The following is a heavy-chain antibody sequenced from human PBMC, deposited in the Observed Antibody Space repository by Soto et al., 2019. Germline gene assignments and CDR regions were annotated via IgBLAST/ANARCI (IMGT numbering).Heavy chain of an antibody. J-gene: IGHJ4*02. Sequence: GGSLRLSCAASGFTFSSYAMSWVRPAPGEGLEWVSAISGSVGSTYYADSVKGRFTISRDNSKNTLYLQMNSLRAEDTAVYYCAKGRSLQRYCSGGSCYYYFDYWGQGTLVTVSS. D-gene: IGHD2-15*01. CDR3: AKGRSLQRYCSGGSCYYYFDY. CDR1: GFTFSSYA. V-gene: IGHV3-23*01. CDR2: ISGSVGST.